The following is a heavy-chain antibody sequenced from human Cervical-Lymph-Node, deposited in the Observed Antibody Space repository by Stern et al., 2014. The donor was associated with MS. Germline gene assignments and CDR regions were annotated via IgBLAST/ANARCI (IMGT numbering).Heavy chain of an antibody. V-gene: IGHV3-23*04. CDR2: ISGSGGST. CDR3: AKSTLTSLSDY. CDR1: GFTFSSYA. D-gene: IGHD4-17*01. J-gene: IGHJ4*02. Sequence: EVQLVESGGGLVQPGGSLRLSCAASGFTFSSYAMNWVRKAPGKGLEWVSGISGSGGSTYYADSVKGRFTIARDNAKNTLYLQMNSLRAEDTALYYCAKSTLTSLSDYWGQGTLVTVSS.